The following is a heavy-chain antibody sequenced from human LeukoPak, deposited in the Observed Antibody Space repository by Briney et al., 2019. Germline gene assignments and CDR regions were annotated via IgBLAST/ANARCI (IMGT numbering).Heavy chain of an antibody. D-gene: IGHD6-13*01. V-gene: IGHV4-38-2*02. CDR1: GYSISSGYY. CDR2: IYHSGST. CDR3: ARDLVAAAGTTGDY. J-gene: IGHJ4*02. Sequence: SETLPLTCTVSGYSISSGYYWGWIRQPPGKGLEWIGGIYHSGSTYYNPSLKSRVTISVDTSKNQFSLKLSSVTAADTAVYYCARDLVAAAGTTGDYWGQGTLVTVSS.